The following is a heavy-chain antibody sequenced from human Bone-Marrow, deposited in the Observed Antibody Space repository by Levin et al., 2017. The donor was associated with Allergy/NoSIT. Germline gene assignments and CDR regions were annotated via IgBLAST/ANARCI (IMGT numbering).Heavy chain of an antibody. Sequence: GGSLRLSCAASGFPFSIYAMGWVRQAPGKGLEWVSTISGGGLSTYYADSVMGRFTISRDDSNNIVYLQMNNLRAGDTARYYCMRDPMGRKYYGVGVWGQGTTVTVSS. CDR3: MRDPMGRKYYGVGV. CDR2: ISGGGLST. J-gene: IGHJ6*02. D-gene: IGHD3-10*01. V-gene: IGHV3-23*01. CDR1: GFPFSIYA.